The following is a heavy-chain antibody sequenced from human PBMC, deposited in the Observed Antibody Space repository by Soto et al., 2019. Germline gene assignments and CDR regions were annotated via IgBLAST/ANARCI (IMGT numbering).Heavy chain of an antibody. Sequence: QVQLVESGGGLVKPGGSLRLSCAASGFTFSDYYMSWIRQAPGKGLEWVSYISSSGSTIYYADSVKGRLTLSRDNAKNSLYLQMNSLRAEDTAVYYCARGGYCSSTSCYPQYFQYWGQGTLVTVSS. J-gene: IGHJ1*01. D-gene: IGHD2-2*01. CDR1: GFTFSDYY. CDR2: ISSSGSTI. CDR3: ARGGYCSSTSCYPQYFQY. V-gene: IGHV3-11*01.